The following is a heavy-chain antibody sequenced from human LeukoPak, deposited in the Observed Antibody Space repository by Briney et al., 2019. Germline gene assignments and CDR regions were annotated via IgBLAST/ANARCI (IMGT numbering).Heavy chain of an antibody. Sequence: GESLKISCKASGYSFSNYWIGWVRQMPGKGLEWMGIIYLGDSDTRYSPSFQGQVTVSTDKSINTAYLQWRSLKASDTAMYYCARLISRATPDYWGQGTLVTVSS. CDR3: ARLISRATPDY. CDR2: IYLGDSDT. J-gene: IGHJ4*02. D-gene: IGHD2-15*01. V-gene: IGHV5-51*01. CDR1: GYSFSNYW.